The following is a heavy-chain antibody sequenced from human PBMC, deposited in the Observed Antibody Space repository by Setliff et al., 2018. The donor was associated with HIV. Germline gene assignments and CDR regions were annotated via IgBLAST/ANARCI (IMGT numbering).Heavy chain of an antibody. CDR2: ISSSSTYT. D-gene: IGHD3-22*01. J-gene: IGHJ6*02. Sequence: GGSLRLSCAASGFIFSDYYMSWVRQAPGKGLEWVSYISSSSTYTNYADSVKGRFTISRDNAKNSLYLQMISLRAEDTAVYYCARVRDSTGYTASDVWGQGTTVTVSS. CDR1: GFIFSDYY. V-gene: IGHV3-11*05. CDR3: ARVRDSTGYTASDV.